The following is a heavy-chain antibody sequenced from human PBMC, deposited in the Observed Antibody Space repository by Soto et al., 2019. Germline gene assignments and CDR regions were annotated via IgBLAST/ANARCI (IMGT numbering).Heavy chain of an antibody. CDR2: IIPMFNTT. CDR3: XXXXXXXXXXXXXXXXYGMDV. Sequence: QVQLVQSGAEVKKPGSSVKVSCKASGGTFSNFAISWVRQAPGQGLEWVGSIIPMFNTTNYGQRFQGRVTITADESTGAAYLELTSLRSEDXXXXXXXXXXXXXXXXXXXXXXYGMDVWGQGTTVAV. V-gene: IGHV1-69*15. CDR1: GGTFSNFA. J-gene: IGHJ6*02.